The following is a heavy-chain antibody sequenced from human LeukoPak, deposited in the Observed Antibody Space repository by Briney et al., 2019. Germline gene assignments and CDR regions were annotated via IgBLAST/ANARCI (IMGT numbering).Heavy chain of an antibody. CDR1: GGSISSYY. V-gene: IGHV4-59*01. Sequence: SETLSLTCTVSGGSISSYYWSWIRQPPGKGLEWIGYIYYSGSTNYNPPLKSRVTISVDTSKNQFSLKLSSVTAADTAEYYCARNPATEYLDYWGQGTLVTVSS. J-gene: IGHJ4*02. CDR2: IYYSGST. CDR3: ARNPATEYLDY.